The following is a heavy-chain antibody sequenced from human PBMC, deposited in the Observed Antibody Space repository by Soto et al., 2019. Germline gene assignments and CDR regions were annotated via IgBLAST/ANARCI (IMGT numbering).Heavy chain of an antibody. D-gene: IGHD2-15*01. J-gene: IGHJ4*02. V-gene: IGHV1-69*13. CDR2: IIPIFGTA. Sequence: SVEVSCRASGGTFSSYAISWVRQAPGQGLEWMGGIIPIFGTANYAQKFQGRVTITADESTSTAYMELSSLRSEDTAVYYCARGPGYCSGGSFYSIHFDYWGQGTRVTVSA. CDR3: ARGPGYCSGGSFYSIHFDY. CDR1: GGTFSSYA.